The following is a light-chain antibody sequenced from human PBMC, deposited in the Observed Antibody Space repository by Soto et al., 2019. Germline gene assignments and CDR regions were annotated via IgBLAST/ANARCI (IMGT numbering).Light chain of an antibody. V-gene: IGLV1-44*01. J-gene: IGLJ1*01. CDR2: SNN. CDR3: AAWDDSLSGNV. Sequence: QSVLTQPPSASGTPGQTVTISCSGSSSNVGSNTVNWYQQLPGTAPKLLIFSNNQRPSRVPDRFSGFKSGTSASLAISGLQSEDEADYYCAAWDDSLSGNVFGTGTKVTVL. CDR1: SSNVGSNT.